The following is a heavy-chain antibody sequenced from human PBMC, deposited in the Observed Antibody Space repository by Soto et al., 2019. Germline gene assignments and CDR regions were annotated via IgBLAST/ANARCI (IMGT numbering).Heavy chain of an antibody. CDR1: GYTFTSYY. J-gene: IGHJ4*02. D-gene: IGHD6-19*01. V-gene: IGHV1-46*01. CDR3: ARGFGYSSGWYLGCFDY. Sequence: QVQLVQSGAEVKKPGASVKVSCKASGYTFTSYYMHWVRQAPGQGLEWMGIINPSGGSTSYAQKFQGRVTMTRETSTSTVYMELSSLRSEDTAVYYCARGFGYSSGWYLGCFDYWGQGTLVTVSS. CDR2: INPSGGST.